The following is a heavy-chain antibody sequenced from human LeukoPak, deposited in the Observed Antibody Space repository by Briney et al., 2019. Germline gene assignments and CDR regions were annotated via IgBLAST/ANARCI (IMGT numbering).Heavy chain of an antibody. D-gene: IGHD3-10*01. J-gene: IGHJ4*02. V-gene: IGHV4-34*01. Sequence: SETLSLTCAVYGGSFSGYYWSWIRQPPGKGLEWIGGINHSGSTNYNPSLKSRVTISVDTSKNQFSLKLSSVTAADTAVYYCARGPYLPFDYWGQGTLVTVSS. CDR2: INHSGST. CDR1: GGSFSGYY. CDR3: ARGPYLPFDY.